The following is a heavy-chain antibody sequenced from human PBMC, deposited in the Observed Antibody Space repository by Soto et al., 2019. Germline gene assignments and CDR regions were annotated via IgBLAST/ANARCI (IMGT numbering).Heavy chain of an antibody. Sequence: QVQLVESGGGVVQPGRSLRLSCAASGFTFSSYAMHWVRQAPGKGLEWVAVFWYDGSTKYYADSVKGRFNISRDNSKNTLYRQMNSLRADDTAVYYCGRGMGGYSEGPDYWGQGTLVTVSS. J-gene: IGHJ4*02. CDR2: FWYDGSTK. CDR1: GFTFSSYA. D-gene: IGHD5-12*01. CDR3: GRGMGGYSEGPDY. V-gene: IGHV3-33*01.